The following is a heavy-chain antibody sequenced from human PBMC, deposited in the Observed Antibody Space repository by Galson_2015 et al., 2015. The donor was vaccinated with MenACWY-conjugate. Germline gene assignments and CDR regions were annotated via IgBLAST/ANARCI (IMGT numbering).Heavy chain of an antibody. CDR2: LYDDGTS. D-gene: IGHD2-21*01. Sequence: SLRPSCAASGFSVTSHFMGWVRQAPGKGLEWVALLYDDGTSRYADSVKGRFTISRDTLRNSLSLQMHGPRAEDTAMYFCAKIVRHPVGPYFDSWGQGTLV. CDR3: AKIVRHPVGPYFDS. CDR1: GFSVTSHF. J-gene: IGHJ4*02. V-gene: IGHV3-53*01.